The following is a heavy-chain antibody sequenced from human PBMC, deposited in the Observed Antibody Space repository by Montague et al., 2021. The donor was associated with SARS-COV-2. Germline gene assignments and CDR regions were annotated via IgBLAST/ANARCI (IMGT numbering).Heavy chain of an antibody. CDR3: ARESILLTGFYNVFFDY. J-gene: IGHJ4*02. CDR1: GGSISSGSYY. V-gene: IGHV4-61*01. D-gene: IGHD3-9*01. CDR2: IYYSGST. Sequence: SETLSLTCTVSGGSISSGSYYWGWIRQPPGKGLEWIGSIYYSGSTNYNPSLKSRVTISVDTSKNQFSLKLSSVTAADTAVYYCARESILLTGFYNVFFDYWGQGTLVTVSS.